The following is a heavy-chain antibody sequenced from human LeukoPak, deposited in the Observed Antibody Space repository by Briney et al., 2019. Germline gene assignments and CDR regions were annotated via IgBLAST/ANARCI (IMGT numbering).Heavy chain of an antibody. CDR2: IYYSGST. D-gene: IGHD6-6*01. J-gene: IGHJ4*02. CDR1: GGSISSSSYY. V-gene: IGHV4-39*02. CDR3: AREGGYSSSSVAYFDY. Sequence: PSETLPLTCTVSGGSISSSSYYWGWIRQPPGKGLEWIGSIYYSGSTYYNPSLKSRVTISVDTSKNQFSLKLSSVTAADTAVYYCAREGGYSSSSVAYFDYWGQGTLVTVSS.